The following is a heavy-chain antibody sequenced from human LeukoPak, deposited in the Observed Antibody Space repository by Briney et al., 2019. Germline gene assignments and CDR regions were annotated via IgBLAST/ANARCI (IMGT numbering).Heavy chain of an antibody. V-gene: IGHV3-21*01. CDR2: ISSGSSAI. D-gene: IGHD4-17*01. CDR3: ARGHTAVTRHFDF. Sequence: GGSLRLSCAASGFTFSSYEMNWVRQAPGKGLEWVSIISSGSSAIFSADALKGRFTISRDDAKNLLNLDMNSLRAEDTAVYYCARGHTAVTRHFDFWGQGTLVTVSS. J-gene: IGHJ4*02. CDR1: GFTFSSYE.